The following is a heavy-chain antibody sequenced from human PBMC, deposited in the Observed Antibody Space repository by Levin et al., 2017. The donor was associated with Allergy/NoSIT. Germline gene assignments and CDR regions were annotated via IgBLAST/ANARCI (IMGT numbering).Heavy chain of an antibody. CDR3: AREQNDFWSGSLDPGRSYYYYDGMDV. V-gene: IGHV3-21*01. J-gene: IGHJ6*02. D-gene: IGHD3-3*01. Sequence: AGGSLRLSCAASGFTFSSYSMNWVRQAPGKGLEWVSSISSSSSYIYYADSVKGRFTISRDNAKNSLYLQMNSLRAEDTAVYYCAREQNDFWSGSLDPGRSYYYYDGMDVWGQGTTVTVSS. CDR1: GFTFSSYS. CDR2: ISSSSSYI.